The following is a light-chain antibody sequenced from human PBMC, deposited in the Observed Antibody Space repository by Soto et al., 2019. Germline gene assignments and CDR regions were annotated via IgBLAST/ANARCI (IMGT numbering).Light chain of an antibody. CDR2: SAS. CDR1: QSVSSSY. J-gene: IGKJ1*01. V-gene: IGKV3-20*01. Sequence: EIVLTQSPGTLSLSPGERATLSCRASQSVSSSYLAWYQQKPGQAPRLLIYSASSRATGIPDRFSGSGSGTDFTLTISRLEPEDFAVYYCQQYGISPWTFGQGTKVDIK. CDR3: QQYGISPWT.